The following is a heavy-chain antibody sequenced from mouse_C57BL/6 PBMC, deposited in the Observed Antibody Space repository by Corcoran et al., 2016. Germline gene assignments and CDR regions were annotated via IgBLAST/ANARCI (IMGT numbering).Heavy chain of an antibody. D-gene: IGHD1-1*01. CDR1: GYTFTDYY. CDR3: ARPYGSSSWFAY. J-gene: IGHJ3*01. Sequence: EVQLQQSGPELVKPGASVKISCKASGYTFTDYYMNWVKQSHGKSLEWIGDINPNNGGTSYNQKFKGKTTLTVDKSSSTAYMELRSLTSEDSAVYYCARPYGSSSWFAYWGQGPLVTVSA. V-gene: IGHV1-26*01. CDR2: INPNNGGT.